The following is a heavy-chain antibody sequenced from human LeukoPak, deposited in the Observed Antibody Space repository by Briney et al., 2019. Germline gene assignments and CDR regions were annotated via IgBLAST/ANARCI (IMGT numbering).Heavy chain of an antibody. D-gene: IGHD2-2*02. CDR1: GGTFSKNA. V-gene: IGHV1-69*04. CDR2: IIPIVGIA. CDR3: ARVQAVGVPVAIDAYYDYGMDV. J-gene: IGHJ6*02. Sequence: SVKVSCKASGGTFSKNAISWVRQAPGQGLEWMGRIIPIVGIAHSAQRFQGRLTITADTSSNTAHMELSGLRSEDTAVYYCARVQAVGVPVAIDAYYDYGMDVWGQGTTVTVSS.